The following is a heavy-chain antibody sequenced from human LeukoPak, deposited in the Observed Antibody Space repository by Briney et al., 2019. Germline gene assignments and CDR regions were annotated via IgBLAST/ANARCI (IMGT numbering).Heavy chain of an antibody. J-gene: IGHJ4*02. CDR1: GFTFSNYG. Sequence: GESLRLSCAASGFTFSNYGMSWVRPAPGKGLEWVSVIRGSGGDTYYADSVKGRFTISRDNSKNTVYLQMNSLRAEDTAVYYCVKARMPHCGTDCLESWGQGTLVTVSS. D-gene: IGHD2-21*02. V-gene: IGHV3-23*01. CDR2: IRGSGGDT. CDR3: VKARMPHCGTDCLES.